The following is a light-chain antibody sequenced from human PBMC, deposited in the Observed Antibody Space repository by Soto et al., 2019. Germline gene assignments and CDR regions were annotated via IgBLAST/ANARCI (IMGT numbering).Light chain of an antibody. Sequence: QLVLTQSPSASASLGASVKLTCTLSSGHSNYDIAWHQQQPEEGPRFLMKVNSYGSHIKGDGIPDRFSGSSSGAERYLIISSLQSEDEADYYCQTWGTGNWVFGGGTKVTVL. V-gene: IGLV4-69*01. CDR1: SGHSNYD. J-gene: IGLJ3*02. CDR2: VNSYGSH. CDR3: QTWGTGNWV.